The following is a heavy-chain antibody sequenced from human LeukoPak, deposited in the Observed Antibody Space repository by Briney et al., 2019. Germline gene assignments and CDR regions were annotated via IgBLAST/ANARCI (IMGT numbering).Heavy chain of an antibody. CDR1: GFTFSSYS. D-gene: IGHD1-26*01. CDR3: ARDRGSYIPDAFDI. Sequence: GGSLRLSCAASGFTFSSYSMNWVRQAPGKGLEWVSYISSSSSTIYYADSVKGRFTISRDSAKNSLYLQMNSLRAEDTAVYYCARDRGSYIPDAFDIWGQGTMVTVSS. V-gene: IGHV3-48*01. J-gene: IGHJ3*02. CDR2: ISSSSSTI.